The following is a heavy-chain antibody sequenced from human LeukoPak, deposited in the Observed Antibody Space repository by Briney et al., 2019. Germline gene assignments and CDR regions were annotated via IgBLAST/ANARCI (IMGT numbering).Heavy chain of an antibody. J-gene: IGHJ4*02. V-gene: IGHV3-49*04. CDR3: TRDTGITGTIFDY. D-gene: IGHD1/OR15-1a*01. CDR1: GFTFGDYA. Sequence: GGSLRLSCTASGFTFGDYAMSCVRQAPGKGLEWVGFIRSKAYGGTTEYAASVKGRFTISRDDSKSIAYLQMNSLKTEDTAVYYCTRDTGITGTIFDYWGQGTLVTVSS. CDR2: IRSKAYGGTT.